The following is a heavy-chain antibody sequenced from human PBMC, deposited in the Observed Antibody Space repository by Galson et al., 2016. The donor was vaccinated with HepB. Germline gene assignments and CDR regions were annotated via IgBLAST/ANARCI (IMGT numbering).Heavy chain of an antibody. CDR2: ISTSGETI. D-gene: IGHD5-24*01. Sequence: LRLSCAASGFTFSDNYMTWIRQAPGKGLEWTSYISTSGETIYYADSVKGRFTISRDNAKSSLYLQMNGLRVEDTAVYFCARRGRWHYGLDVWGKGTAVTVSS. CDR1: GFTFSDNY. CDR3: ARRGRWHYGLDV. J-gene: IGHJ6*04. V-gene: IGHV3-11*01.